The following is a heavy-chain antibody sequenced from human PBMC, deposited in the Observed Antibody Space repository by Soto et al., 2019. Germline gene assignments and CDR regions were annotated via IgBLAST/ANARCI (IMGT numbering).Heavy chain of an antibody. CDR3: ARGGNYDFWSGYYRGYLDY. CDR2: INHSGST. D-gene: IGHD3-3*01. V-gene: IGHV4-34*01. CDR1: GGSFSGYY. J-gene: IGHJ4*02. Sequence: LSLTCAVYGGSFSGYYWSWIRQPPGKGLEWIGEINHSGSTNYNPSLKSRVTISVDTSKNQFSLKLSSVTAADTAVYYCARGGNYDFWSGYYRGYLDYWGQGTLVTVSS.